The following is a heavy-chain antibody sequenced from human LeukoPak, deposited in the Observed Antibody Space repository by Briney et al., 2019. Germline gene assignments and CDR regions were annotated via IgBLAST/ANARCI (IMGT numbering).Heavy chain of an antibody. V-gene: IGHV1-18*01. J-gene: IGHJ4*02. Sequence: ASVKVSCKASGYTFSDYGVTWVRQAPGQGLEWMGWISVSSGTTTSAQNFQDRVTLTTDASTNTAYMELRTLRSDDTAVYYCARDVSRGYMDYWGQGTLVTVAS. CDR3: ARDVSRGYMDY. CDR2: ISVSSGTT. CDR1: GYTFSDYG.